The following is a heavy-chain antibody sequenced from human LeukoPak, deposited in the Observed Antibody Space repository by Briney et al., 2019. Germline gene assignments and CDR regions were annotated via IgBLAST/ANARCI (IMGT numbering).Heavy chain of an antibody. D-gene: IGHD6-13*01. J-gene: IGHJ4*02. CDR2: INPNSGGP. CDR3: ARDSYSSSWHVGY. CDR1: GYTFTDNY. Sequence: ASVKVSCKASGYTFTDNYVHWVRQAPGQGLEWMGWINPNSGGPNYAQKFQGRVTMTRDTSISTAYMELSNLRPDDTAVYYCARDSYSSSWHVGYWGQGTLVTVSS. V-gene: IGHV1-2*02.